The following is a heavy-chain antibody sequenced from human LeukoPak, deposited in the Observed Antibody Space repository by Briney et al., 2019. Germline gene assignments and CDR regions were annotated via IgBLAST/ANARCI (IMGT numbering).Heavy chain of an antibody. V-gene: IGHV3-33*01. CDR3: AGGLDTATLDY. J-gene: IGHJ4*02. CDR1: GFTFSSYG. CDR2: IWYDGSNK. Sequence: GGSLRLSCAASGFTFSSYGMHWVRHAPGKGLEWVAVIWYDGSNKYYADSVKGRFTISRDNSKNTLYLQMNSLRAEDTAVYYCAGGLDTATLDYWGQGTLVTVS. D-gene: IGHD5-18*01.